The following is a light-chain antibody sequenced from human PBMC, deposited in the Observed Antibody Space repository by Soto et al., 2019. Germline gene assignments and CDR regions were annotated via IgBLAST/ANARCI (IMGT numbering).Light chain of an antibody. J-gene: IGKJ5*01. CDR1: QSVRSN. V-gene: IGKV3-15*01. CDR3: QQYNNWPPIT. Sequence: EELVTQSTYTLSTSPGERVLLSCRASQSVRSNLAWYQQKPGQSPRLLIYGASTRATGIPARFSGSGSGTEFALTISSLQSEDFAVCYCQQYNNWPPITFGQGARLENK. CDR2: GAS.